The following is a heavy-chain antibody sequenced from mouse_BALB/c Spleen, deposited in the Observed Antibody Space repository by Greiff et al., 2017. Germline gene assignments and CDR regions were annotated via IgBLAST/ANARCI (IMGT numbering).Heavy chain of an antibody. J-gene: IGHJ3*01. D-gene: IGHD2-10*02. Sequence: EVMLVESGGGLVQPGGSLKLSCAASGFTFSSYGMSWVRQTPDKRLELVATINSNGGSTYYPDSVKGRFTISRDNAKNTLYLQMSSLKSEDTAMYYCAREYGNYVGWFAYWGQGTLVTVSA. V-gene: IGHV5-6-3*01. CDR1: GFTFSSYG. CDR2: INSNGGST. CDR3: AREYGNYVGWFAY.